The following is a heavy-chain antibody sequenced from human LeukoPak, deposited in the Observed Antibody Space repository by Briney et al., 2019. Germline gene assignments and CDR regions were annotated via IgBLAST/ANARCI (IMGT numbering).Heavy chain of an antibody. CDR2: INPNSGGT. V-gene: IGHV1-2*02. Sequence: VASVKISCKASGYTFTGYDMHWVRQAPGQGLEWMGWINPNSGGTNYAQKFQGRVTMTRDTSISTAYMELSRLRSDDTAVYYCARDSSGWQLRGDFDYWGQGTLVTVSS. CDR1: GYTFTGYD. CDR3: ARDSSGWQLRGDFDY. D-gene: IGHD6-19*01. J-gene: IGHJ4*02.